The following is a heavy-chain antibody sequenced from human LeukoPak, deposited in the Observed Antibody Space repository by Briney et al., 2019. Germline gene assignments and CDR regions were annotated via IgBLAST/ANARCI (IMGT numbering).Heavy chain of an antibody. J-gene: IGHJ5*02. D-gene: IGHD3-16*01. CDR3: ARLLGEDWFDP. V-gene: IGHV4-39*01. Sequence: SETLSLTCTVSGGSISSSSYYWGWIRQPPGKGLEWIGSIYYSGSTYYNPSLKSRVTISVDTSKNQFSLKLSSVTAADTAVYYCARLLGEDWFDPWGQGTLVTVSS. CDR1: GGSISSSSYY. CDR2: IYYSGST.